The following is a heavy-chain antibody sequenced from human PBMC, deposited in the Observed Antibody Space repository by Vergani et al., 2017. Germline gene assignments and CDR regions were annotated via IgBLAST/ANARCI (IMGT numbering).Heavy chain of an antibody. J-gene: IGHJ4*02. CDR1: GFIFSDYG. CDR3: AKKWLTNEEVDS. CDR2: ISAGGEST. D-gene: IGHD5-12*01. Sequence: EVQLLESGGGLVQPGRSLRLSCAGSGFIFSDYGMTWVRQAPGRGLEWVSAISAGGESTFYADSVKGRFIISRYNSKNTVYLQMKSLRAEDTAVYYCAKKWLTNEEVDSWGQGTLVTVSS. V-gene: IGHV3-23*01.